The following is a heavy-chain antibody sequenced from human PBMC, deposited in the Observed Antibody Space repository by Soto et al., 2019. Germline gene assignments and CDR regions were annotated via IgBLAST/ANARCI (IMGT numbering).Heavy chain of an antibody. CDR2: ISSDGSKK. D-gene: IGHD3-16*01. Sequence: QVQVVESGGNIVQPGTSLRLSCAASGFAFTNYGIHWVRQAPGKGLEWVAHISSDGSKKFYAESVKGRFTISRDNSENTVYLQMTSLRPDDTAVFYCARDVAMPTGFGLGYWGQGTLVTVSS. V-gene: IGHV3-30*03. CDR1: GFAFTNYG. CDR3: ARDVAMPTGFGLGY. J-gene: IGHJ4*02.